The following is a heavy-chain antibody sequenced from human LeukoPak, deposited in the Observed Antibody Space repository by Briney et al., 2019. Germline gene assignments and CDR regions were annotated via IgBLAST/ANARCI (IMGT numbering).Heavy chain of an antibody. V-gene: IGHV1-69*10. CDR3: ARKGGPHDYGDWGSYWY. CDR1: GGTFSDYA. CDR2: FIPILGTA. Sequence: SVKVSCKASGGTFSDYALNWVRQAPGQGLEWMGVFIPILGTANSTQKLQGRVTMTTDTSTSTAYMELRSLRSDDTAVYYCARKGGPHDYGDWGSYWYWGQGTLVTVSS. D-gene: IGHD4-17*01. J-gene: IGHJ4*02.